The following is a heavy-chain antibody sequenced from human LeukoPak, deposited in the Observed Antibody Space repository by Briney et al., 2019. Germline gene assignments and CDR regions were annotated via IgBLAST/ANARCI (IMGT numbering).Heavy chain of an antibody. CDR2: IYYSGRT. V-gene: IGHV4-59*01. Sequence: PSETLSLTCTVSGDSISSYYWSWIRQPPGKGLEWIGYIYYSGRTNYNPSLKSRVTISVDTSKNQFSLNLSSVTAADTAVYYCARGGYTYGNYYYAMDLWGQGTTVTVSS. CDR1: GDSISSYY. CDR3: ARGGYTYGNYYYAMDL. D-gene: IGHD5-18*01. J-gene: IGHJ6*02.